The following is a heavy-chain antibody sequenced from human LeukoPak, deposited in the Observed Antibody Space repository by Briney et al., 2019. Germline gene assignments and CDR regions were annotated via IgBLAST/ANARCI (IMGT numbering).Heavy chain of an antibody. Sequence: ASVKVSCKASGYTFTSYGISWVRQAPGQGLEWMGWISAYNGNTNYAQKLQGRVTMTTDTSTSTAYMELRSLRSDDTAVYYCAREPAMYYDILTGHDYFDYWGQGTLVTVSS. V-gene: IGHV1-18*01. CDR1: GYTFTSYG. J-gene: IGHJ4*02. CDR2: ISAYNGNT. D-gene: IGHD3-9*01. CDR3: AREPAMYYDILTGHDYFDY.